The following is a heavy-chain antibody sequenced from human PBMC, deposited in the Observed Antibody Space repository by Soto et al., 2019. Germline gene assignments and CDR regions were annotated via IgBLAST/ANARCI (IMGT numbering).Heavy chain of an antibody. D-gene: IGHD2-15*01. CDR2: IYYTGRT. Sequence: QLQLPASGPGFVKPSETLSLTCSVSGGSIRGSSYYLAWIRQAPGKGLEWIARIYYTGRTYINPSHKSRFAISVDTSKDHVSLKVSSVTAADTSVYYGARSLAATTPYFDYWAQGTLVVFSS. CDR1: GGSIRGSSYY. V-gene: IGHV4-39*01. CDR3: ARSLAATTPYFDY. J-gene: IGHJ4*02.